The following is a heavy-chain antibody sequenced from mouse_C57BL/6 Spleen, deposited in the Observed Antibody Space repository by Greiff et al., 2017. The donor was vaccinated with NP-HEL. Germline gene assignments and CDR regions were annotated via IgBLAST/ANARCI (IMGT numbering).Heavy chain of an antibody. Sequence: EVKLVESGGGLVKPGGSLKLSCAASGFTFSSYAMSWVRQTPEKRLEWVATISDGGSYTYYPDNVKGRFTISRDNAKNNLYLQMSHLKSEDTAMYYCARDRGLVTWFAYWGQGTLVTVSA. CDR3: ARDRGLVTWFAY. V-gene: IGHV5-4*01. D-gene: IGHD2-13*01. CDR1: GFTFSSYA. J-gene: IGHJ3*01. CDR2: ISDGGSYT.